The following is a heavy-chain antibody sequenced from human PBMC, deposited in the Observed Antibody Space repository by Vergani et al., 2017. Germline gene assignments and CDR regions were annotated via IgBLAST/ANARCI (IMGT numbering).Heavy chain of an antibody. CDR2: ISGNNDDV. V-gene: IGHV3-21*01. CDR3: VRDVRVSRT. Sequence: EVQMVESGGGLVKPGGSLRLSCVASGFTFSHYSMNWVRQAPGKGLESVSSISGNNDDVYYAYSVKCRFTISRDNAKNSLYLTMSSLRADGTAVYYCVRDVRVSRTWGQGTSVAVAS. J-gene: IGHJ3*01. CDR1: GFTFSHYS.